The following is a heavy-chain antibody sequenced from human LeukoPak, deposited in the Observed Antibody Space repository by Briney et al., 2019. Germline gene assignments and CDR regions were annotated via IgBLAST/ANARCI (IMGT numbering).Heavy chain of an antibody. CDR3: ARSVSGSSWYSY. D-gene: IGHD6-13*01. CDR2: INSDGSST. V-gene: IGHV3-74*01. J-gene: IGHJ4*02. CDR1: GFTFSSYW. Sequence: GGSLRLSCAASGFTFSSYWMHWVRHAPRKGLVWVSRINSDGSSTSYADSVKGRFTISRDNAKNTLYLQMNSLRAEDTAVYYCARSVSGSSWYSYWGQGTLVTVSS.